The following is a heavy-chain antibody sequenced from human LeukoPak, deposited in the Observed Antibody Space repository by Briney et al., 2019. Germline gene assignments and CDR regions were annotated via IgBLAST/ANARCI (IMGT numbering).Heavy chain of an antibody. Sequence: GGSLRLSCAASGFTFSNAWMSWVRQAPGKGLEWVSVIYSGGSTYYADSVKGRFTISRDNSKNTLYLQMNSLRAEDTAVYYCARDGLGDGEVWGQGTLVTVSS. J-gene: IGHJ4*02. CDR3: ARDGLGDGEV. CDR2: IYSGGST. V-gene: IGHV3-66*01. D-gene: IGHD4-17*01. CDR1: GFTFSNAW.